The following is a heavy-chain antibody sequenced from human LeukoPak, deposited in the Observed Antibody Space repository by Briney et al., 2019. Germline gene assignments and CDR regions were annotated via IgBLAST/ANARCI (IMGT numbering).Heavy chain of an antibody. CDR3: ARDRGIFGVVYAFDI. V-gene: IGHV4-59*01. CDR1: GGSISSYY. D-gene: IGHD3-3*01. Sequence: SETLSLTCTVSGGSISSYYWSWIRQPPGKGLEWIGYIYYSGSTNYNPSLKSRVTISVDTSKNQFSLKLSSVTAADTAVYYCARDRGIFGVVYAFDIWGQGTMVTVSS. J-gene: IGHJ3*02. CDR2: IYYSGST.